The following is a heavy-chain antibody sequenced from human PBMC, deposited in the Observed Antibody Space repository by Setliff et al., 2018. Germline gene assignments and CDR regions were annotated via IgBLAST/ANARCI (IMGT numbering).Heavy chain of an antibody. D-gene: IGHD3-3*01. CDR2: IYTSWGT. CDR3: ARVSGFLYVDV. V-gene: IGHV4-61*09. CDR1: GGSISSRTYY. Sequence: SETLSLTCNVSGGSISSRTYYWSWIRQPAGKGLEWIGHIYTSWGTNYNPSLKSRVTMSVDTTKNQFSLKLTSVTAADTAVYYCARVSGFLYVDVWGKGTTVTVSS. J-gene: IGHJ6*03.